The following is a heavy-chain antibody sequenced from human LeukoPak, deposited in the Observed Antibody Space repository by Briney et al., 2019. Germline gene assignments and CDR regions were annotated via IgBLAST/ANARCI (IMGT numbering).Heavy chain of an antibody. CDR2: ICVSGSTM. J-gene: IGHJ4*02. CDR3: AGERYCSSTSCPHGDLDY. D-gene: IGHD2-2*01. CDR1: GFTFSSYE. V-gene: IGHV3-48*03. Sequence: GGSLRLSCAASGFTFSSYEMNWVRQAPGKGLEWVSYICVSGSTMYYAESVKGRFTISRDNAKNSLYLQMNSLRAEDTAVYYCAGERYCSSTSCPHGDLDYWGQGTLVSVSS.